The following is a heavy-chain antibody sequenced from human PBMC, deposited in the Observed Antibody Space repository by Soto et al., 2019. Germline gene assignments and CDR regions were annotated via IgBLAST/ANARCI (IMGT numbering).Heavy chain of an antibody. CDR1: GFTFSSYG. D-gene: IGHD6-6*01. J-gene: IGHJ4*02. V-gene: IGHV3-33*01. CDR3: ARDSWGEYSSSSDFDY. CDR2: IWYDGSNK. Sequence: GGSLRLSCAASGFTFSSYGMHWVRQAPGKGLEWVAVIWYDGSNKYYADSVKGRFTISRDNSKNTLYLQMNSLRAEDTAVYYCARDSWGEYSSSSDFDYWGQGTLVTVSS.